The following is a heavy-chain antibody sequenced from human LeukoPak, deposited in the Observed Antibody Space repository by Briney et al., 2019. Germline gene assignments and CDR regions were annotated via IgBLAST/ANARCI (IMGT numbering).Heavy chain of an antibody. CDR1: GFTPSSYG. J-gene: IGHJ4*02. CDR2: IWHDGSNK. CDR3: ARDEQYDSSGYSDY. Sequence: PGGSLRLSCAGSGFTPSSYGMHWVRQAPGKGLEWVAVIWHDGSNKGYADSVKGRFTISRDNSENTLYLQMNSLRAEDTAVYYCARDEQYDSSGYSDYWGQGTLVTVSS. V-gene: IGHV3-33*01. D-gene: IGHD3-22*01.